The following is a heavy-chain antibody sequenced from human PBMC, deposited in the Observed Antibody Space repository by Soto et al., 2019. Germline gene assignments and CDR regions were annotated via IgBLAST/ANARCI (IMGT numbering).Heavy chain of an antibody. CDR2: IWYDGSNK. J-gene: IGHJ6*02. Sequence: PGGSLRLSCAASGFSFSSSGMHWVRQAPGKGLEWVAVIWYDGSNKYYADSVKGRFTISRDNSKNTLYLQMNSLRAEDTAVYYCARGQPYYDILTGYMDYYYYYGMDVWGQGTTVTVSS. V-gene: IGHV3-33*01. D-gene: IGHD3-9*01. CDR3: ARGQPYYDILTGYMDYYYYYGMDV. CDR1: GFSFSSSG.